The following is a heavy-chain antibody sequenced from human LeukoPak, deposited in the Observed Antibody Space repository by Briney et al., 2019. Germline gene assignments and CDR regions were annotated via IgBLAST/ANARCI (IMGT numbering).Heavy chain of an antibody. V-gene: IGHV4-59*08. CDR2: IYYSGST. D-gene: IGHD2-15*01. Sequence: SETLSLTCTVSGGSISSYYWSWIRQPPGKGLEWIGYIYYSGSTNYNPSLKSRVTISVDTSKNQFSLKLSSVTAADTAVYYCARNSCSGGSCYENRGYFDYWGQGTLVTVSS. J-gene: IGHJ4*02. CDR1: GGSISSYY. CDR3: ARNSCSGGSCYENRGYFDY.